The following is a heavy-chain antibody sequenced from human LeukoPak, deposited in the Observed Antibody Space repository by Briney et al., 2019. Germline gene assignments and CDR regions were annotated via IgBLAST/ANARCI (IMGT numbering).Heavy chain of an antibody. J-gene: IGHJ4*02. CDR3: ARDGRMATTDTEQFDY. D-gene: IGHD5-24*01. V-gene: IGHV3-21*01. CDR2: ISSSSSYI. CDR1: GFIFSSYG. Sequence: GGSLRLSCAASGFIFSSYGMHWVRQAPGKGLEWVSSISSSSSYIYYADSVKGRFTISRDNAKNSLYLQMNSLRAEDTAVYYCARDGRMATTDTEQFDYWGQGTLVTVSS.